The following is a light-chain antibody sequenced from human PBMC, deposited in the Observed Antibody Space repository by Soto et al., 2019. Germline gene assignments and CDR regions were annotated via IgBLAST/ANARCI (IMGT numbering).Light chain of an antibody. CDR2: GAS. CDR1: QGVRGN. J-gene: IGKJ1*01. CDR3: QQYGSAPST. Sequence: EIVMTQSPATVSVSPGERATLSCRASQGVRGNLAWYQQKPGQAPRLLIYGASSRATGIPDRFSGSGSGTDFTLTISRLEPEDFAVYYCQQYGSAPSTFGQGTKVE. V-gene: IGKV3-20*01.